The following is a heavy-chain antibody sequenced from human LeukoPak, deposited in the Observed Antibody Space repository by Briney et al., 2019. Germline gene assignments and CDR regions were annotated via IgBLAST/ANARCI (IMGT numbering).Heavy chain of an antibody. CDR1: DFTFRSYA. J-gene: IGHJ4*02. V-gene: IGHV3-23*01. D-gene: IGHD3-22*01. Sequence: GGSLSLSCAASDFTFRSYAMSWVRQAPGKGLEWVSAISGSGDSTYYADSVKGRFTISRDNSKNTPYLQMNSLRAEDTAVYYCAKTPGIVVVITTYYFDNWGQGTLVTVSS. CDR3: AKTPGIVVVITTYYFDN. CDR2: ISGSGDST.